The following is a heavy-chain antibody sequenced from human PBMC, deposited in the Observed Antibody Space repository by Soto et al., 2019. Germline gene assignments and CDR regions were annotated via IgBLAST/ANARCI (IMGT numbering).Heavy chain of an antibody. V-gene: IGHV2-70*01. CDR1: GFSLSTSGMC. D-gene: IGHD4-17*01. Sequence: SGPTLVNPTQTLTLTCTFSGFSLSTSGMCVSWIRQPPGKALEWLALIDWDDDKYYSTSLKTRLTISKDTSKNQVVLTMTNMDPVDTATYYCARIRGAYGDYHTPFDSWGQGTLVTVSS. CDR3: ARIRGAYGDYHTPFDS. J-gene: IGHJ4*02. CDR2: IDWDDDK.